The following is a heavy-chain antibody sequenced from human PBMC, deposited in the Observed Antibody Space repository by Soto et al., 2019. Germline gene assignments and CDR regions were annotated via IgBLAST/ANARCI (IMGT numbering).Heavy chain of an antibody. CDR2: VSHDGSNK. CDR3: ARVSIAVAGIASYFDY. CDR1: GFSFSSCA. V-gene: IGHV3-30-3*01. J-gene: IGHJ4*02. Sequence: QVQLVEPGGGVVQPGRSLRLSCAASGFSFSSCAMHWVRQAPGKGLEWVAVVSHDGSNKYYADSVKGRVTISRDNSINTVYLQMNSLRAEDTAVYYCARVSIAVAGIASYFDYWGQGTLVTVSS. D-gene: IGHD6-19*01.